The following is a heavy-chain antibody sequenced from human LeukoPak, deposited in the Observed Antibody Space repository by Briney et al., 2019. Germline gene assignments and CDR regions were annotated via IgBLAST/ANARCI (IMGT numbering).Heavy chain of an antibody. J-gene: IGHJ4*02. CDR2: ISYDGSNK. CDR3: AKDRRTALFDY. V-gene: IGHV3-30*18. CDR1: GFTFSSYG. D-gene: IGHD2-21*02. Sequence: GGSLGLSCAASGFTFSSYGMHWVRQAPGKGLEWVAVISYDGSNKYYADSVKGRFTISRDNSKNTLYLQMNSLRAEDTAVYYCAKDRRTALFDYWGQGTLVTVSS.